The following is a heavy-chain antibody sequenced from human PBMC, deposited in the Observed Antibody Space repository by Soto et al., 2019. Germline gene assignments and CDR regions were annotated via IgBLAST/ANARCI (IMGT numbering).Heavy chain of an antibody. D-gene: IGHD3-10*01. CDR1: GGTFSSYA. CDR2: IIPIFGTA. J-gene: IGHJ6*02. CDR3: AREGGFGPYYYYYGMDV. Sequence: QVQLVQSGAEVKKPGSSVKVSCKASGGTFSSYAISWVRQAPGQGLERMGGIIPIFGTANYAQKFQGRVTITADESTSTAYRERSSLRSEDTAVYYCAREGGFGPYYYYYGMDVWGQGTTVTVSS. V-gene: IGHV1-69*01.